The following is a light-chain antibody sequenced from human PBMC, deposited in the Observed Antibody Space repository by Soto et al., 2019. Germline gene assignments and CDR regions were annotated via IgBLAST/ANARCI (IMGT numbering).Light chain of an antibody. Sequence: EIVLTQSPATLSLSPGERATLSCRASQSVSSYLAWYQQKPGHAPRLLIDDASNRATGIPARFSGSGSGTDFTITISIPEPEDFSVYYGQQRSNWLTFGGGTKAEIK. CDR3: QQRSNWLT. J-gene: IGKJ4*01. CDR1: QSVSSY. V-gene: IGKV3-11*01. CDR2: DAS.